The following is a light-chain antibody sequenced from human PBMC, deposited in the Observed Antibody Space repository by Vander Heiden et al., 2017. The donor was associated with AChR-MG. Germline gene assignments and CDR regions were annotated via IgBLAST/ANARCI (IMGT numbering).Light chain of an antibody. V-gene: IGKV1-39*01. CDR1: QSISSY. CDR3: QQSDSTPHT. CDR2: AAS. Sequence: DIQMTQSPSSLSASVGDRVTITCRASQSISSYLNWDQQKPGKAPKLLIYAASSLQSGVPSRFSGSGSGTDFTLTIRRLQPEDSATYYCQQSDSTPHTFGQGTRLEIK. J-gene: IGKJ5*01.